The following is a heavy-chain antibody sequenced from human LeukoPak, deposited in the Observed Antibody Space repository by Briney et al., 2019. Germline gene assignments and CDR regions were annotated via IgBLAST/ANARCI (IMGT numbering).Heavy chain of an antibody. J-gene: IGHJ5*02. CDR2: IYYSGST. CDR3: ARGQSDIVVVPAAVVWFDL. Sequence: SETLSLTCTVSGGSISSYYWSWIRQPPGKGLEWIGYIYYSGSTNYNPSLKSRVTISVDTSKNQFSLKLSSVTAADTAVYYCARGQSDIVVVPAAVVWFDLWGQGTLVTVSS. CDR1: GGSISSYY. D-gene: IGHD2-2*01. V-gene: IGHV4-59*01.